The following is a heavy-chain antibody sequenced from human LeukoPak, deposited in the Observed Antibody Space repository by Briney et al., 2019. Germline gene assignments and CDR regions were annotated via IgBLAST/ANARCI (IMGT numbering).Heavy chain of an antibody. J-gene: IGHJ4*02. V-gene: IGHV1-18*01. Sequence: ASVTVSCKASGYTFTSYGISWVRQAPGQGLEWMGWISAYNGNTNYAQKLQGRVTMTTDTSTSTAYMELRSLRSDDTAVYYCARDAKPYSSSWYPNPDYWGQGTLVTVSS. D-gene: IGHD6-13*01. CDR1: GYTFTSYG. CDR2: ISAYNGNT. CDR3: ARDAKPYSSSWYPNPDY.